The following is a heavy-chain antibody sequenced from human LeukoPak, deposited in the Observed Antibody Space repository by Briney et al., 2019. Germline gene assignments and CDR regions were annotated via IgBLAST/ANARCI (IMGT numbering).Heavy chain of an antibody. Sequence: SETLSLTCTVSGGSISSGGYYWSWIRQHLGKGLEWIGYIYYSGSTYYNPSLKSRVTISVDTSKNQFSLKLSSVTAADTAVYYCARVLTTGPPPDDYGYFDYWGQGTLVTVSS. D-gene: IGHD4-17*01. CDR2: IYYSGST. CDR1: GGSISSGGYY. CDR3: ARVLTTGPPPDDYGYFDY. V-gene: IGHV4-31*03. J-gene: IGHJ4*02.